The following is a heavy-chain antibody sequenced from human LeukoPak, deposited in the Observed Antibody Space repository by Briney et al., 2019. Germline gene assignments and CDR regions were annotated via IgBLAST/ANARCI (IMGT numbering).Heavy chain of an antibody. V-gene: IGHV7-4-1*02. D-gene: IGHD6-13*01. Sequence: ASVKVSCKASGYTFTSYAMNWVRQAPGQGLEWMGWINTNTGNPTYAQGFTGRFVFSLDTSVSTAYLQISSLKAEDTAVYYCARENHLGEQLEPGVDYWGQGTLVTVSS. CDR1: GYTFTSYA. CDR2: INTNTGNP. CDR3: ARENHLGEQLEPGVDY. J-gene: IGHJ4*02.